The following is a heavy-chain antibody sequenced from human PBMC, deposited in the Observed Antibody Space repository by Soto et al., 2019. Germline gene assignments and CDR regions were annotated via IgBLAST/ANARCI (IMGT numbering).Heavy chain of an antibody. V-gene: IGHV4-30-4*01. Sequence: PSETLSLTCIVSGGSISSDDYYWSWIRQPPGKGLEWVGHIYYTGRTSYNPSLKSRLTISVDTSKNQFSLKLSSVSAADTAVYFCAGDRSNSPDYFDYWGQGTLVTVSS. J-gene: IGHJ4*02. CDR2: IYYTGRT. CDR1: GGSISSDDYY. CDR3: AGDRSNSPDYFDY. D-gene: IGHD6-6*01.